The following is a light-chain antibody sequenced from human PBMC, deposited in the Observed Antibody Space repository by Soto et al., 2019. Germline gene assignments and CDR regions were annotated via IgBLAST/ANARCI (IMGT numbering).Light chain of an antibody. Sequence: DIVMTQSPDSLAVSLGERATINCKSSQSLLATSNNRIHLAWYQQKRGQPPRLLIYRASTRVSGVSDRFNGSVSGTDFTHTIRSLQPEDVATYYCQPYFDAHLTLVGGTRVEI. CDR3: QPYFDAHLT. CDR2: RAS. J-gene: IGKJ4*01. CDR1: QSLLATSNNRIH. V-gene: IGKV4-1*01.